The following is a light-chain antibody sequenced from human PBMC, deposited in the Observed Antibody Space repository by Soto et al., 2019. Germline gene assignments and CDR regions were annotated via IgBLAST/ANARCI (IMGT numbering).Light chain of an antibody. CDR2: DAS. J-gene: IGKJ5*01. CDR3: QQYENLPT. Sequence: DIQLTQSTSSLSASVGDRVTTTCRASQTISRALNWYQQKPGRAPKLLIYDASNLEAGVPSRFRGSGSGTDFTFTISRLQPEDIATYYCQQYENLPTFGQGTRLEIK. V-gene: IGKV1-33*01. CDR1: QTISRA.